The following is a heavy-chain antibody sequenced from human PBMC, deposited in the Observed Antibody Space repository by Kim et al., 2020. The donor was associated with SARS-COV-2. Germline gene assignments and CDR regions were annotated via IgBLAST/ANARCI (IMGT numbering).Heavy chain of an antibody. V-gene: IGHV7-4-1*02. J-gene: IGHJ4*02. D-gene: IGHD1-26*01. CDR3: ARVRRWELPEEFDY. Sequence: AQGLTGRFVLSLDTSVSTAYLQISSLKAEDTAVYYCARVRRWELPEEFDYWGQGTLVTVSS.